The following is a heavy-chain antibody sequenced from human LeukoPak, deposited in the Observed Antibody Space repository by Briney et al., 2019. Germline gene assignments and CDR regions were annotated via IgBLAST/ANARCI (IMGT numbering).Heavy chain of an antibody. D-gene: IGHD3-22*01. CDR3: ASQYDSSGYYLTPPDY. V-gene: IGHV4-61*02. CDR1: GGSISSGSYY. J-gene: IGHJ4*02. CDR2: IYTSGST. Sequence: SETLSLTCTVSGGSISSGSYYWSWIRQPAGKGLEWIGRIYTSGSTNYNPSLMSRVTISVDTSKNQFSLKLSSVTAADTAVYYCASQYDSSGYYLTPPDYWGQGTLVTVSS.